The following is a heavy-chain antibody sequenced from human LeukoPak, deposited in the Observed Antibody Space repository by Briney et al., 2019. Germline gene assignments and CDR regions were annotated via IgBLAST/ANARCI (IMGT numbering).Heavy chain of an antibody. CDR2: IYHSGST. J-gene: IGHJ4*02. V-gene: IGHV4-30-2*01. CDR1: GGSISSGDYS. CDR3: ARDQTYSGSGIYTYFDY. Sequence: SETLSLTCTVSGGSISSGDYSWSWIRQPPGKGLEWIGYIYHSGSTYYNPSLKSRVTISVDRSKNQFSLKLSSVTAADTAVYYCARDQTYSGSGIYTYFDYWGQGILVTVSS. D-gene: IGHD3-10*01.